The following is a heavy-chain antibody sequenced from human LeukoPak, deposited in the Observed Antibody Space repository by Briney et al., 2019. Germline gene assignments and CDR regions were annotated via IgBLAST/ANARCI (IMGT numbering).Heavy chain of an antibody. CDR2: INHSGST. V-gene: IGHV4-34*01. Sequence: SGTLSLTCAVYGGSFSGYYWSWIRQPPGKGLEWIGEINHSGSTNYNPSLKSRVTISVDTSKNQFSLKLSSVTAADTAVYYCARGRRLTIFGVVIPPGYYGMDVWGQGTTVTVSS. CDR1: GGSFSGYY. J-gene: IGHJ6*02. CDR3: ARGRRLTIFGVVIPPGYYGMDV. D-gene: IGHD3-3*01.